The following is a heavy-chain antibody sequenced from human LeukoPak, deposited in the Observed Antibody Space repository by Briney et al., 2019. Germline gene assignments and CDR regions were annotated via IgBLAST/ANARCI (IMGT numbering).Heavy chain of an antibody. Sequence: SETLSLTCTVSGGSISSSSYYWGWIRQPPGKGLEWIGSIYYSGRTYYNPSLKSRVTISVDTSKNQFSLKVSSVTAADTAAYYCARHLTYPGGNLDSWGQGTLVTVSS. CDR2: IYYSGRT. J-gene: IGHJ4*02. V-gene: IGHV4-39*01. CDR3: ARHLTYPGGNLDS. CDR1: GGSISSSSYY. D-gene: IGHD4-23*01.